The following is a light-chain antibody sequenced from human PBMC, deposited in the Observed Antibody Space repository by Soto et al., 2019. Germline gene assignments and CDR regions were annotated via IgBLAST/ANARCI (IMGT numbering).Light chain of an antibody. CDR3: QQYNNWGT. Sequence: EIVMTQSPATLSVSPGERVTLSCRASQSVSSNLAWYQQKPGQAPRLLIYGASTRATGIPARFSGSGSGTEFTLTISSLQSEDFAVYYGQQYNNWGTFGQGTKVEIK. V-gene: IGKV3-15*01. J-gene: IGKJ1*01. CDR2: GAS. CDR1: QSVSSN.